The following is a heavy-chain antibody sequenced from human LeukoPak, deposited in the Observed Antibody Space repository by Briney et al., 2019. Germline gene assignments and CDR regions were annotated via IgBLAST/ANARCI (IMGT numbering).Heavy chain of an antibody. Sequence: SETLSLTCAVYGGSFSGYYWSWIRQPPGKGLEWIGEINHSGSTNYNPSLKSRITISVDTSKNQFSLKLNSVTAADTAVYFCARGVYSAFDYWGQGTLVTVSS. CDR3: ARGVYSAFDY. CDR1: GGSFSGYY. J-gene: IGHJ4*02. CDR2: INHSGST. D-gene: IGHD2-21*01. V-gene: IGHV4-34*09.